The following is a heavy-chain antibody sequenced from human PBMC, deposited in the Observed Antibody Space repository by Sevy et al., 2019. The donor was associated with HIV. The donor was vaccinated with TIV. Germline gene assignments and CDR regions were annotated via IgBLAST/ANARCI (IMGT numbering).Heavy chain of an antibody. CDR2: IWFDGSEK. D-gene: IGHD1-26*01. Sequence: GGSLRLSCAASGFAFSTYGLYWVRQAPGKGLEWVAVIWFDGSEKYYADSVKGRFTISRDNSKNTLYLQMNSLTAADTAVYYCARGQGDDYNYGLDVWGQGITVTVSS. CDR3: ARGQGDDYNYGLDV. CDR1: GFAFSTYG. V-gene: IGHV3-33*01. J-gene: IGHJ6*02.